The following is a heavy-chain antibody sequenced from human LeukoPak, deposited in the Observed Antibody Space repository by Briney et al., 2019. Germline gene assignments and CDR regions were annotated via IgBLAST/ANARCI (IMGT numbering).Heavy chain of an antibody. V-gene: IGHV4-34*01. CDR2: INHSGST. CDR1: GGSFSGYY. J-gene: IGHJ6*03. Sequence: SETLSLTCAVHGGSFSGYYWSWIRQPPGKGLEWIGEINHSGSTNYNPSLKSRVTISVDTSKNQFSLKLSSVTAADTAVYYCARGRRMIVVVITNYYYYYMDVWGKGTTVTVSS. D-gene: IGHD3-22*01. CDR3: ARGRRMIVVVITNYYYYYMDV.